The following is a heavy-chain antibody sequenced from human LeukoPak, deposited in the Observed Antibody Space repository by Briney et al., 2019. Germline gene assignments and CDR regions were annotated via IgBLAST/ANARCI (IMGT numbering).Heavy chain of an antibody. V-gene: IGHV4-34*01. CDR3: ARNADILTGYYNQGAFDI. CDR1: GGSFSGYY. CDR2: IYYSGST. Sequence: PSETLSLTCAVYGGSFSGYYWGWIRQPPGKGLEWIGSIYYSGSTYYNPSLKSRVTISVDTSKNQFSLKLSSVTAADTAVYYCARNADILTGYYNQGAFDIWGQGTMVTVSS. J-gene: IGHJ3*02. D-gene: IGHD3-9*01.